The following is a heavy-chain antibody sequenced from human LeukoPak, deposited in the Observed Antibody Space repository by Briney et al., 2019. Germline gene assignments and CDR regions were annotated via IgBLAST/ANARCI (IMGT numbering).Heavy chain of an antibody. D-gene: IGHD6-6*01. CDR2: ISPYNGNT. CDR1: GYTFTSYG. V-gene: IGHV1-18*01. CDR3: ARDLRAARPDFDY. J-gene: IGHJ4*02. Sequence: ASVKVSCKASGYTFTSYGINWVRQAPGQGLEWMGWISPYNGNTNYAQKLQGRVTMTTDTSTSTAYMELRSLRSDETAVYYCARDLRAARPDFDYWGQGTLVTVSS.